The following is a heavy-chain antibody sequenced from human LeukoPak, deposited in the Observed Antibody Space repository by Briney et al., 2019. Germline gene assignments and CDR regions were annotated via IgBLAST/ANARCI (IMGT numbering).Heavy chain of an antibody. D-gene: IGHD2-15*01. CDR3: ARTYCSGGSCYSRVGYFDY. CDR2: INHSGST. V-gene: IGHV4-34*01. Sequence: SETLSLTCAVYGGSFSGYYWSWIRQPPGKGLEWIGEINHSGSTNYNPSLESRVTISVDTSKNQFSLKLSSVTAADTAVYYCARTYCSGGSCYSRVGYFDYWGQGTLVTVSS. CDR1: GGSFSGYY. J-gene: IGHJ4*02.